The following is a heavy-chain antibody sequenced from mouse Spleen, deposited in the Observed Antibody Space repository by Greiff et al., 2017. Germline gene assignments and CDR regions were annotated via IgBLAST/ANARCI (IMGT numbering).Heavy chain of an antibody. D-gene: IGHD1-1*01. V-gene: IGHV6-3*01. CDR2: IRLKSDNYAT. J-gene: IGHJ3*01. CDR3: TGAYGSRFAY. CDR1: GFTFSNYW. Sequence: EVKLMESGGGLVQPGGSMKLSCVASGFTFSNYWMNWVRQSPEKGLEWVAQIRLKSDNYATHYAESVKGRFTISRDDSKSSVYLQMNNLRAEDTGIYYCTGAYGSRFAYWGQGTLVTVSA.